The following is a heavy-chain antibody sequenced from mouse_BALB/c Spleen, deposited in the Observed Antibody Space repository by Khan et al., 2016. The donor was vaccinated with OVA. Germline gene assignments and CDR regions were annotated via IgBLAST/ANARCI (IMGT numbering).Heavy chain of an antibody. CDR3: TRDGNYMDY. V-gene: IGHV3-1*02. D-gene: IGHD2-1*01. CDR1: GYSITSGYA. Sequence: EVQLQESGPDLVKPSQSLSLTCTVTGYSITSGYAWHWIRQFPGNKLEWMAYIYFSGTINYNPSLKSRISVTRDTSKNQFFLQLNSVTSEDTATYYCTRDGNYMDYWGQGTSVTVSS. J-gene: IGHJ4*01. CDR2: IYFSGTI.